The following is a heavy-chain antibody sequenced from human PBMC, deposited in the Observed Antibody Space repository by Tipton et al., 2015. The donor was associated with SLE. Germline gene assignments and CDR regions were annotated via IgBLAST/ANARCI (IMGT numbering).Heavy chain of an antibody. V-gene: IGHV3-9*01. CDR1: GFTFEDHG. Sequence: SLRLSCVASGFTFEDHGMQWVRLAPGKGLEWVAGISWNSDIIGYADSVKGRFTISRDNTKNSLYLHMNSLRPEDTALYYCAKDLGYDTSGYFDYWGQGTLVTVSS. CDR3: AKDLGYDTSGYFDY. D-gene: IGHD3-22*01. CDR2: ISWNSDII. J-gene: IGHJ4*02.